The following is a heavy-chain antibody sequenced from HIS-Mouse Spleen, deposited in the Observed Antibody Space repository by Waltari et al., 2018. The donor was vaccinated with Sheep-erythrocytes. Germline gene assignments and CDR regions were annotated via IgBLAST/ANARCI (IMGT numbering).Heavy chain of an antibody. CDR3: ARDPAPHYFDY. CDR2: IYYSGST. Sequence: QVQLQESGPGLVKPSETLSLTCPVSGGSIRSYYWSWIRQPPGKGLEWIGYIYYSGSTNYNPSLKSRVTISVDTSKNQFSLKLSSVTAADTAVYYCARDPAPHYFDYWGQGTLVTVSS. J-gene: IGHJ4*02. CDR1: GGSIRSYY. V-gene: IGHV4-59*01.